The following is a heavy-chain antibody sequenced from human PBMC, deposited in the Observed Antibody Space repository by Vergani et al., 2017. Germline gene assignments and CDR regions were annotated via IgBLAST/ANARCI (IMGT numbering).Heavy chain of an antibody. V-gene: IGHV1-18*01. Sequence: QVQLVQSGAEVKKPGASVKVSCKASGYTFTSYGISWVRQAPGQGLEWMGWISAYNGNTNYAQKLQGRGTMTTDTSTSTAYMELRSLRSDDTAVYYCARRFYIAEYYYYYYGMDVWGQGTTVTVSS. D-gene: IGHD6-13*01. CDR3: ARRFYIAEYYYYYYGMDV. CDR1: GYTFTSYG. J-gene: IGHJ6*02. CDR2: ISAYNGNT.